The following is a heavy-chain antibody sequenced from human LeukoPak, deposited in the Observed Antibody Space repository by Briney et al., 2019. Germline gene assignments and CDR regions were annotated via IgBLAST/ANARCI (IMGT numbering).Heavy chain of an antibody. V-gene: IGHV3-21*01. CDR3: ASDASLCGGDCYPYWYFDL. D-gene: IGHD2-21*02. J-gene: IGHJ2*01. CDR1: GFNFSSYS. CDR2: ISSSSSYI. Sequence: GGSLRLSCAASGFNFSSYSMNWVRQAPGKGLEWVSSISSSSSYIYYADSVKGRFTISRDNAKNSLYLQMNSLRAEDTAVYYCASDASLCGGDCYPYWYFDLWGRGTLVTVSS.